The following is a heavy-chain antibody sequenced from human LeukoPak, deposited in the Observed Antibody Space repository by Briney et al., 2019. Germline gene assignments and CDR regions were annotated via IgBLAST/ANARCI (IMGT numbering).Heavy chain of an antibody. J-gene: IGHJ4*02. V-gene: IGHV4-39*06. Sequence: SETLSLTCTVSGGSLSSSSHHWAWIRQPPGKGLEWIASIYYSGNTYYNPSLKSRVTISIDTSQNQFALKLSSVAAADTAVYYCARETSSSASLWGQGTLVTVSS. D-gene: IGHD6-6*01. CDR1: GGSLSSSSHH. CDR2: IYYSGNT. CDR3: ARETSSSASL.